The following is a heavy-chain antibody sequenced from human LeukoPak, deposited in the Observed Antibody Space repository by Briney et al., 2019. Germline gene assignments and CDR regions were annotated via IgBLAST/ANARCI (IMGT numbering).Heavy chain of an antibody. V-gene: IGHV4-39*01. D-gene: IGHD2-15*01. CDR2: SYYSGST. CDR1: GGSISSTTYY. Sequence: TSETLSLTCTVSGGSISSTTYYWGWIRQPPGKGLEWTGSSYYSGSTYYNPSLKSRVTISVDTSKNQFSLKLSSVTAADTAVYYCARHLLGYCSGGNCYYFDFWGQGTLVTVSS. J-gene: IGHJ4*02. CDR3: ARHLLGYCSGGNCYYFDF.